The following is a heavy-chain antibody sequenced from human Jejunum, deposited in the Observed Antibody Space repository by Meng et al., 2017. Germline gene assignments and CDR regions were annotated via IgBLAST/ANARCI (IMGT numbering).Heavy chain of an antibody. CDR2: IYWDDDK. V-gene: IGHV2-5*02. Sequence: IHLEEPCHALATPTQPLPLTFTCSGFALRSTEVGGGGTRPPTGKAVESLVIIYWDDDKRYNPSLRSRLTITKDTSKTQVVLTMTNVDPVDTATYYCAHRLGPYNSKWDVGYFDHWGQGALVTVSS. D-gene: IGHD1-20*01. CDR3: AHRLGPYNSKWDVGYFDH. CDR1: GFALRSTEVG. J-gene: IGHJ4*02.